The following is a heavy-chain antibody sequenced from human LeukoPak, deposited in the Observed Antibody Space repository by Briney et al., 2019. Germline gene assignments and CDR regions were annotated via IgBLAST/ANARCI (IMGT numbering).Heavy chain of an antibody. Sequence: GGSLRLSCAASGFSFSSYNMNWVRQAPGKGLEWVSYIGSSGSPTHYADSVGGRFTISRDNAKNSLYLQMNSLRDEDTAVYFCARRPYSDTSGRLSDVWGQGTTVTVSS. CDR1: GFSFSSYN. D-gene: IGHD3-22*01. CDR2: IGSSGSPT. J-gene: IGHJ6*02. CDR3: ARRPYSDTSGRLSDV. V-gene: IGHV3-48*02.